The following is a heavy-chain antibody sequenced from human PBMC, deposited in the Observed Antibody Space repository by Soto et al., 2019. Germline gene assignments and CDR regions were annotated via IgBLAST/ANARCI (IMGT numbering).Heavy chain of an antibody. CDR2: ISWNSGSI. Sequence: GGSLRLSCAASGFTFDDYAMHWVRQAPGKGLKWVSGISWNSGSIGYADSVKGRFTISRDNAKNSLYLQMKSLRAENTALYYCAKDMGKQKPRKDYFDYWGQGTLVTVSS. D-gene: IGHD1-26*01. V-gene: IGHV3-9*01. J-gene: IGHJ4*02. CDR3: AKDMGKQKPRKDYFDY. CDR1: GFTFDDYA.